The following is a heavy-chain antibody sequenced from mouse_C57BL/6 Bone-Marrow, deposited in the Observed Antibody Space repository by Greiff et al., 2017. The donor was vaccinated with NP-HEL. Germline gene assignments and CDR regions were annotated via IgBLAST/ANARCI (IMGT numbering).Heavy chain of an antibody. V-gene: IGHV1-81*01. CDR3: ARKGWLPPFAY. CDR1: GYTFTSYG. D-gene: IGHD2-2*01. Sequence: VKLLESGAELARPGASVKLSCKASGYTFTSYGISWVKQRTGQGLEWIGEIYPRSGNTYYNEKFKGKATLTADKSSSTAYMELRSLTSEDSAVYFCARKGWLPPFAYWGQGTLVTVSA. J-gene: IGHJ3*01. CDR2: IYPRSGNT.